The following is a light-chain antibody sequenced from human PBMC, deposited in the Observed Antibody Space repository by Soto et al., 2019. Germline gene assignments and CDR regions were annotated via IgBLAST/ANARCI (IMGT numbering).Light chain of an antibody. V-gene: IGKV3-15*01. CDR1: QSVTSN. CDR3: QQYYSTPRT. J-gene: IGKJ1*01. Sequence: EIVMTQSPATLSVSPGERATLSFMASQSVTSNLAWYQQKPGQPPRLLIYYASTRATGIPSRFSGSGSGTDFTLTISSLQAEDVAVYYCQQYYSTPRTFGQGTKVDTK. CDR2: YAS.